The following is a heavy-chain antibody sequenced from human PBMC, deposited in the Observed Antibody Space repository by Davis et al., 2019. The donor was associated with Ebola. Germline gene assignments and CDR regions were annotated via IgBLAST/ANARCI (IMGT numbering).Heavy chain of an antibody. CDR1: GGSISSGDYY. D-gene: IGHD2-15*01. J-gene: IGHJ5*02. Sequence: MPSETLSLTCTVSGGSISSGDYYWSWIRQPPGKGLEWIGYIYYSGSTNYNPSLKSRVTISVDTSKNQFSLKLSSVTAADTAVYYCARDRRYCSGGSCYGGWFDPWGQGTLVTVSS. CDR3: ARDRRYCSGGSCYGGWFDP. V-gene: IGHV4-61*08. CDR2: IYYSGST.